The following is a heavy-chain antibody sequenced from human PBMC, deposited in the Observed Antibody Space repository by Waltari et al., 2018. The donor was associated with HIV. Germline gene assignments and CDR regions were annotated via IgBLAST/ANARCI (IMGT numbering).Heavy chain of an antibody. CDR2: ISSGGSTI. CDR3: ARAFLIRGTGAFDI. D-gene: IGHD3-10*01. J-gene: IGHJ3*02. V-gene: IGHV3-48*03. Sequence: VQVVESGGRLVQPGGSLRLSCCAPVFPLRSNYINCVRQAPGKGLEWFSFISSGGSTIYFAGSVKVRVTMSRDNAKNCLYLRMNSLGADDTAVYYCARAFLIRGTGAFDIWGQGTMVTVSS. CDR1: VFPLRSNY.